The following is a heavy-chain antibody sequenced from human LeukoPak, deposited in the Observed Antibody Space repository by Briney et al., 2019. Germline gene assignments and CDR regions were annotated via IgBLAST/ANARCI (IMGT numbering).Heavy chain of an antibody. CDR2: IKQDGSEK. J-gene: IGHJ2*01. Sequence: GGSLRLSCAASGFTFISYWMSWVRQAPGKGLEWVANIKQDGSEKYYVGSVKGRFTISRDNAKNSLYLQMNSLRAEDTAVYYCARALYCQRVVVVNAKNYWYFDLWGRGTLVTVSS. CDR3: ARALYCQRVVVVNAKNYWYFDL. CDR1: GFTFISYW. V-gene: IGHV3-7*01. D-gene: IGHD2-21*01.